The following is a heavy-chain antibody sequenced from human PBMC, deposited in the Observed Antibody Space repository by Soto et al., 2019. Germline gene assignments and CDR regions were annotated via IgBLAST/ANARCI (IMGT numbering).Heavy chain of an antibody. Sequence: QVQLQQWGAGLLKPSETLSLTCAVYGGSFSGYYWSWIRQPPGKGLEWIGEINHSGSTNYSPSLKSRVTISVDTSKNQFSLKLSSVTAADTAVYYCARSVARGLYYYYGMDVWGQGTTVTVSS. CDR2: INHSGST. CDR3: ARSVARGLYYYYGMDV. J-gene: IGHJ6*02. V-gene: IGHV4-34*01. CDR1: GGSFSGYY. D-gene: IGHD2-15*01.